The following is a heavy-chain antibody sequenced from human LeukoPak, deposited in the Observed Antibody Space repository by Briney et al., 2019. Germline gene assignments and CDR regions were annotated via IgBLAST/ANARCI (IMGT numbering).Heavy chain of an antibody. Sequence: PSETLSLTCTVSGDSITTSSNYWGWLRHLPGTGLEWIVSVYRSGSSYYNPSLKRRVTISVDTSKNQFTLNLTSVTAADTAVYHCARRGTSGWAYYFDFWGPGSLLTVSS. CDR1: GDSITTSSNY. CDR2: VYRSGSS. J-gene: IGHJ4*02. D-gene: IGHD6-19*01. V-gene: IGHV4-39*01. CDR3: ARRGTSGWAYYFDF.